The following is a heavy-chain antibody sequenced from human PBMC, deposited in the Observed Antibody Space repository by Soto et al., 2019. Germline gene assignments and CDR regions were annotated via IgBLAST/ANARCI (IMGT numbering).Heavy chain of an antibody. J-gene: IGHJ5*02. V-gene: IGHV4-31*03. Sequence: QVQLQESGPGLVKPSQTLSLTCTVSGGSISSGGYYWSWIRQHPGKGLEWIGYIYYSGSTYYNPSLKSRVTISVDTSKSQFALKLSSVTAAETAVYYCAREEGGGYDHRWFDPWGQGTLVTVSS. CDR1: GGSISSGGYY. CDR3: AREEGGGYDHRWFDP. CDR2: IYYSGST. D-gene: IGHD5-12*01.